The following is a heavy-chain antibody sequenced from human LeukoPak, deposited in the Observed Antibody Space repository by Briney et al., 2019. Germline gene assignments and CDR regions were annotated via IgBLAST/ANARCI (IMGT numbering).Heavy chain of an antibody. CDR1: RFTFSSWW. J-gene: IGHJ4*02. CDR2: IDNDGSVA. V-gene: IGHV3-74*01. Sequence: GGSLRLSCVASRFTFSSWWMHWLRQAPGKGLVWVSFIDNDGSVAGYADSVKGRFTISGDKAKNSLYLQMNSLRVEDTAVYYCARDYKYAFDNWGQGTLVTVSS. D-gene: IGHD5-24*01. CDR3: ARDYKYAFDN.